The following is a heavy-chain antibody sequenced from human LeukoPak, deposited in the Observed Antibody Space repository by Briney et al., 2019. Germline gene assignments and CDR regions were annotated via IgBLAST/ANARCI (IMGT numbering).Heavy chain of an antibody. CDR2: ISGSGDST. J-gene: IGHJ4*02. CDR1: GFSFSNYA. D-gene: IGHD2-2*01. V-gene: IGHV3-23*01. CDR3: AKGSPGHYFDY. Sequence: TGGSLRLSCAASGFSFSNYAMTWVRQAPGKGLEWVSVISGSGDSTYYPDSVKGRFTISRDNSKNTLYLQMNSLRAEDTAVYFCAKGSPGHYFDYWGQGTLVTVSS.